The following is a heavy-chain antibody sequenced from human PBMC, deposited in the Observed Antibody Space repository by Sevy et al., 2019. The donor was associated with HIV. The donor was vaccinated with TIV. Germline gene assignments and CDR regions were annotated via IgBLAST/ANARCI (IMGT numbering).Heavy chain of an antibody. Sequence: GGSLRLSCAASGFTFSSYAMHWVRQAPGKGLEWVAVISYDGSNKYYADSVKGRFTISRDNSKNTLYLQMNSLRAEDTAVYYCARARTHVHYYYGSRSSYIDYRGQGTLVTVSS. V-gene: IGHV3-30-3*01. D-gene: IGHD3-10*01. J-gene: IGHJ4*02. CDR2: ISYDGSNK. CDR1: GFTFSSYA. CDR3: ARARTHVHYYYGSRSSYIDY.